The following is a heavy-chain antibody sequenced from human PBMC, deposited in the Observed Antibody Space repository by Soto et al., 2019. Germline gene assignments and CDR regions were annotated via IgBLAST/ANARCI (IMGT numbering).Heavy chain of an antibody. CDR3: ARDPYYYDSSGPNPDYYYYGMDV. D-gene: IGHD3-22*01. Sequence: GESLKISCKGSGYSFTSYWISWVRQMPGKGLEWMGRIDPSDSYTNYSPSFQGRVTISADKSISTAYLQWSSLKASDTAMYYCARDPYYYDSSGPNPDYYYYGMDVWGQGTTVTVSS. CDR2: IDPSDSYT. J-gene: IGHJ6*02. V-gene: IGHV5-10-1*01. CDR1: GYSFTSYW.